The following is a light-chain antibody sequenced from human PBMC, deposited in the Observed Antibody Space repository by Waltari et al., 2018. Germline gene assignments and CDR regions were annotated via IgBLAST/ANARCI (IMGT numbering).Light chain of an antibody. CDR3: PHLGSAPLT. CDR1: RGISRY. Sequence: DIQVTQSPSFLSASVGARITITCRASRGISRYLAWYQHQPGKAPKILIYAASTLQSGVPSRFSGSGAETEFTLTISSLEPEDFATYCCPHLGSAPLTFGGGTKVEI. J-gene: IGKJ4*01. CDR2: AAS. V-gene: IGKV1-9*01.